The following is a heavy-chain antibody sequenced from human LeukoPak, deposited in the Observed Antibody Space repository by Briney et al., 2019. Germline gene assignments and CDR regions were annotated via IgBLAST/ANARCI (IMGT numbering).Heavy chain of an antibody. CDR1: GGSISGSNYY. J-gene: IGHJ5*02. CDR2: IYYSGTT. D-gene: IGHD2-15*01. CDR3: ARQPNIVVVDNWFDP. Sequence: KSSETLSLTCTDSGGSISGSNYYWGWIRQPPGKGLEWIGSIYYSGTTYYNPSLKSRVTISVDTSKNQFSLKLSSVTAADTAVYYCARQPNIVVVDNWFDPWGQGTLVTVSS. V-gene: IGHV4-39*07.